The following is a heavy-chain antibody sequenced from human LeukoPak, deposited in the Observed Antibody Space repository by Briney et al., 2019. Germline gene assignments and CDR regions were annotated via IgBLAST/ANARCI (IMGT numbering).Heavy chain of an antibody. D-gene: IGHD2-15*01. V-gene: IGHV5-51*01. CDR3: ARVPFPRGYCSGGSCYYFDY. CDR1: GYSFTSYW. CDR2: IYPGDSDT. Sequence: GESLKISCKGSGYSFTSYWIGWVRQMPGKGLEWMGIIYPGDSDTRYSPSFQGQVTISADKSISTAYLQWSSLKASDTAMYYCARVPFPRGYCSGGSCYYFDYWGQGTLVTVSS. J-gene: IGHJ4*02.